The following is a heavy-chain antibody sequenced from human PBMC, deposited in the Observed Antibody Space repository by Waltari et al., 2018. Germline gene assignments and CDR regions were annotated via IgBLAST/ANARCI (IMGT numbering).Heavy chain of an antibody. V-gene: IGHV3-23*01. D-gene: IGHD3-3*01. Sequence: EVQLLESGGGLVQPGGSLRLSCAASGFTFSSYAMSWVRQAPGKGLEWVSAISGSGGSTYYADSVKGRFTISRDNSKNTLYLQMNSLRAEDTAVYYCAKGRDFWSGFNYYYYGMDVWGQGTTVTVSS. CDR2: ISGSGGST. CDR1: GFTFSSYA. J-gene: IGHJ6*02. CDR3: AKGRDFWSGFNYYYYGMDV.